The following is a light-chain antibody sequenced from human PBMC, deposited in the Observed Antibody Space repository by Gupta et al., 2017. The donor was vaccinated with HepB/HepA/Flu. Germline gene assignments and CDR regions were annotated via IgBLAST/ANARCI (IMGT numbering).Light chain of an antibody. CDR1: SSNIGAGYY. CDR3: QSVDRRRKGWV. Sequence: QSVLTQPPSVSGAPRHMLTITCTGSSSNIGAGYYVHWYQQYEGTVPKLIIYVNNNRPSGVPDRFSGSKSGTSASLAITGLQADDEADYYCQSVDRRRKGWVFGGGTKLTVL. J-gene: IGLJ3*02. V-gene: IGLV1-40*01. CDR2: VNN.